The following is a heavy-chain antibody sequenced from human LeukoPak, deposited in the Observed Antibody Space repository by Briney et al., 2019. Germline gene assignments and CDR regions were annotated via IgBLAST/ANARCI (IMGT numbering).Heavy chain of an antibody. CDR1: GFTFSDYY. V-gene: IGHV3-23*01. CDR3: AKEGVEYYDFWSGYYTYYFDY. Sequence: GGSLRLSRAASGFTFSDYYMSWIRQAPGKGLEWVSAISGSGGGTYYADSVKGRFTISRDNSKNTLYLQMNSLRAEDTAVYYCAKEGVEYYDFWSGYYTYYFDYWGQGTLVTVSS. CDR2: ISGSGGGT. D-gene: IGHD3-3*01. J-gene: IGHJ4*02.